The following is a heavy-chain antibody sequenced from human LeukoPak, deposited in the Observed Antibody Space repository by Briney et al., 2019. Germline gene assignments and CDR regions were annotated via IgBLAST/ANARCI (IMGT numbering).Heavy chain of an antibody. CDR3: VREVRMMKLVGRAYYFYYMDV. Sequence: GGTLRLSCAASGITFSSYGMSWVRQAPGKGLEWVSSISSTGGTTYYADSVKGRFTISRDNSKNTLYLQMNSLITDDTAVYYCVREVRMMKLVGRAYYFYYMDVWGKGTTVIVSS. CDR1: GITFSSYG. D-gene: IGHD1-1*01. CDR2: ISSTGGTT. J-gene: IGHJ6*03. V-gene: IGHV3-23*01.